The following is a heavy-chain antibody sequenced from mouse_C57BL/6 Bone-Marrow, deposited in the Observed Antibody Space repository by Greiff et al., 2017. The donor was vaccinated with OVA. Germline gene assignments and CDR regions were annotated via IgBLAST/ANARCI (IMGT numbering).Heavy chain of an antibody. D-gene: IGHD1-1*01. V-gene: IGHV14-4*01. CDR1: GFNIKDDY. CDR2: IDPENGDT. J-gene: IGHJ2*01. Sequence: EVMLVESGAELVRPGASVKLSCTASGFNIKDDYMHWVKQRPEQGLEWIGWIDPENGDTEYASKFQGKATITADTSSNTAYLQLSSLTSEDTAVYYCTTGYGSSYDYWGQGTTLTVSS. CDR3: TTGYGSSYDY.